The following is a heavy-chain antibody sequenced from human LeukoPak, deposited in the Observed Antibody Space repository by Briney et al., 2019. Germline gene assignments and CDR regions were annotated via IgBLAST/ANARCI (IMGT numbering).Heavy chain of an antibody. V-gene: IGHV4-34*01. Sequence: SETLSLTCGVSGGSVSGHYWSWVRQPLGKGLEWIGDINHSGVTTYNPSLKSRLTISIDTAKNQFSLKLSSLSAADTSFYYCVSDDISMTGTIAYWGQGTQVTVSS. CDR2: INHSGVT. J-gene: IGHJ4*02. CDR1: GGSVSGHY. CDR3: VSDDISMTGTIAY. D-gene: IGHD1-1*01.